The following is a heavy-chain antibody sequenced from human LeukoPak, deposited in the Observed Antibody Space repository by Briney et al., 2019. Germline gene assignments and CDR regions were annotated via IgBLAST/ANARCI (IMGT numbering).Heavy chain of an antibody. V-gene: IGHV1-18*01. Sequence: ASVKVSCKASGYTFTSYGISWARQAPGQGLEWMGWISAYNGNTNYAQKLQGRVTMTTDTSTSTAYMELRSLRSDDAAVYYCARDSSNYGSFDYWGQGTLVTVSS. D-gene: IGHD4-11*01. J-gene: IGHJ4*02. CDR1: GYTFTSYG. CDR3: ARDSSNYGSFDY. CDR2: ISAYNGNT.